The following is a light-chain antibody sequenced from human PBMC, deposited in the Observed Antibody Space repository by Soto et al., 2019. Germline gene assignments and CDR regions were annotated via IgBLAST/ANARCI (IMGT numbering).Light chain of an antibody. CDR3: QQLNSYPPIT. Sequence: DIQLTQSPSFLSASVEDRVTITCRASQGISSYLAWYQQKPGKAPKLLIYAASTLQSGVPSRFSGSGSGTEFTLTISSLQPEDFATYYCQQLNSYPPITFGPGTKVDIK. V-gene: IGKV1-9*01. J-gene: IGKJ3*01. CDR2: AAS. CDR1: QGISSY.